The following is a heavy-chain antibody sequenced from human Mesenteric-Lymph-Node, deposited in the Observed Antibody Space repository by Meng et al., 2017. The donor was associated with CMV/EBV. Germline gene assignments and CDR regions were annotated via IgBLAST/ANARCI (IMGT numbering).Heavy chain of an antibody. D-gene: IGHD6-13*01. CDR2: IIPIFGTA. CDR1: GRNFRSYA. V-gene: IGHV1-69*05. J-gene: IGHJ4*02. Sequence: SGRNFRSYAISWVRQAPGQGLEWMGGIIPIFGTANYAQKFQGRVTITTDESTSTAYMELSSLRSEDTAVYYCATSHHSSWYEVVFDYWGQGTLVTVSS. CDR3: ATSHHSSWYEVVFDY.